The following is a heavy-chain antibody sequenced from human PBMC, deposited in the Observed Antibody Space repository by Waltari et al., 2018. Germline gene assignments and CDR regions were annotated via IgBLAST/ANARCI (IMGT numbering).Heavy chain of an antibody. Sequence: QMQLQESGPGLVKPSQTLSLTCSVSGGSITSAYFYWNWIRQPAGKGLEWIGRIYSSGDTNYNPSLKTRVSISMDTPRNQFSLKLTSVTAADTAVYYCARDLRHPSYYDFSFDTWGQGALVTVSS. CDR1: GGSITSAYFY. J-gene: IGHJ5*01. CDR3: ARDLRHPSYYDFSFDT. CDR2: IYSSGDT. V-gene: IGHV4-61*02. D-gene: IGHD3-3*01.